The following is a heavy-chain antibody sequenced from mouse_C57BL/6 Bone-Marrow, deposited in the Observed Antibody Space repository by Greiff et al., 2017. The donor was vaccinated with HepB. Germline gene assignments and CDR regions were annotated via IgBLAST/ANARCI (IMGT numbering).Heavy chain of an antibody. CDR1: GYTFTSYG. CDR2: IYPRSGNT. CDR3: ATMVTTGY. D-gene: IGHD2-2*01. Sequence: QVQLKESGAELARPGASVKLSCKASGYTFTSYGISWVKQRTGQGLEWIGEIYPRSGNTYYNEKFKGKATLTADKSSSTAYMELRSLTSEDSAVYFCATMVTTGYWGQGTTLTVSS. J-gene: IGHJ2*01. V-gene: IGHV1-81*01.